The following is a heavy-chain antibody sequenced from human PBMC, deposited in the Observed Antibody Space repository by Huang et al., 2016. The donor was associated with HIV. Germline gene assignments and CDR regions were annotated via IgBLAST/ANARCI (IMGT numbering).Heavy chain of an antibody. D-gene: IGHD3-16*02. CDR3: AREDDYVWGSYRYKYFDY. V-gene: IGHV3-48*02. CDR1: GFTFTSYS. Sequence: EVQLVESGGGLVQPGGSLRLSCAASGFTFTSYSMNWVRQAPGKGLEWVSYISSTTSTIYYADSVKGRFTISRDNAKNSLYLQMNSLRDEDTAVYYCAREDDYVWGSYRYKYFDYWGQGTLVTVSS. CDR2: ISSTTSTI. J-gene: IGHJ4*02.